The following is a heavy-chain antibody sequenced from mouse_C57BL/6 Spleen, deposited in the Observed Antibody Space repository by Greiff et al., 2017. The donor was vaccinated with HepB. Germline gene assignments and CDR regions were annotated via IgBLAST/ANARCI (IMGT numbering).Heavy chain of an antibody. CDR1: GYTFTDYN. J-gene: IGHJ3*01. CDR3: ARVDYYGSSYDWFAY. V-gene: IGHV1-18*01. Sequence: EVQLQQSGPELVKPGASVKIPCKASGYTFTDYNMDWVKQSHGKSLEWIGDINPNNGGTIYNQKFKGKATLTVDKSSSTAYMELRSLTSEDTAVYYCARVDYYGSSYDWFAYWGQGTLVTVSA. CDR2: INPNNGGT. D-gene: IGHD1-1*01.